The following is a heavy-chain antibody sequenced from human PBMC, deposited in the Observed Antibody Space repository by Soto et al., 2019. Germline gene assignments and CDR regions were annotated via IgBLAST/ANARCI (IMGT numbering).Heavy chain of an antibody. V-gene: IGHV4-59*08. CDR2: IYYSGGT. Sequence: PSETLSVTCTVSGGSISSYYWSWIRQPPGKGLEWIGYIYYSGGTNYNPPLKSRVTISVDTSKNQFSLKLSSVTAADTAVYYCARRYGYSFDYWGQGTLVTVSS. CDR3: ARRYGYSFDY. CDR1: GGSISSYY. J-gene: IGHJ4*02. D-gene: IGHD1-1*01.